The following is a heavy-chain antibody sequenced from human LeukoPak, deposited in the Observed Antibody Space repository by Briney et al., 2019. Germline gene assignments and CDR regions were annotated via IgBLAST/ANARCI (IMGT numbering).Heavy chain of an antibody. CDR3: ARDPGQQLVPYFDY. CDR2: ISSSSYI. V-gene: IGHV3-21*01. D-gene: IGHD6-13*01. CDR1: GFTFSSYS. Sequence: GGSLRLSCAASGFTFSSYSMNWVRQAPGKGLEWVSSISSSSYIYYADSVKGRFTISRDNAKNSLYLQMNSLRAEDTAVYYCARDPGQQLVPYFDYWGQGTLVTVSS. J-gene: IGHJ4*02.